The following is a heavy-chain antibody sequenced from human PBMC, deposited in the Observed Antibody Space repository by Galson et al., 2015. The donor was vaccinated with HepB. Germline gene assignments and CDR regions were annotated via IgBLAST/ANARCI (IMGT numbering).Heavy chain of an antibody. D-gene: IGHD6-19*01. CDR2: ISYDGSNK. J-gene: IGHJ6*02. Sequence: SLRLSCAASGFTFSSYAMHWVRQAPGKGLEWVAVISYDGSNKYYADSVKGRFTISRDNSKNTLYLQMNSLRAEDTAVYYCARGPVQQWLAYYYYGMDVWGQATPVPVSS. CDR3: ARGPVQQWLAYYYYGMDV. V-gene: IGHV3-30-3*01. CDR1: GFTFSSYA.